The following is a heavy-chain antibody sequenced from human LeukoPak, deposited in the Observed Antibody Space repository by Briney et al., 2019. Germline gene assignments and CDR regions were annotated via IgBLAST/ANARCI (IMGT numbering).Heavy chain of an antibody. Sequence: GGSLRLSCAASGFTFSSYDMHWVRQATGKGLEWVSGIGPVGDTYYPGSVKGRFTISRENAKNSLYLQMNSLRAGDTAVYYCARGSGHYDSSGYYVNPFDYWGQGILVIVSS. CDR2: IGPVGDT. V-gene: IGHV3-13*01. D-gene: IGHD3-22*01. CDR3: ARGSGHYDSSGYYVNPFDY. CDR1: GFTFSSYD. J-gene: IGHJ4*02.